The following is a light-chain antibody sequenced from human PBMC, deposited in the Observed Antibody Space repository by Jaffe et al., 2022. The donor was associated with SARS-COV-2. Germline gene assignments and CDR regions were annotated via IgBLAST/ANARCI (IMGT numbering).Light chain of an antibody. V-gene: IGLV1-51*01. CDR1: SSNIGNNY. CDR3: GTWDSSLSPVWL. CDR2: EDN. J-gene: IGLJ3*02. Sequence: QSVLTQPPSVSAAPGQKVTISCSGSSSNIGNNYVSWYQQLPGTAPKLLIYEDNKRPSGIPDRFSGSKSGTSATLGITGLQTGDEADYYCGTWDSSLSPVWLFGGGTKLTVL.